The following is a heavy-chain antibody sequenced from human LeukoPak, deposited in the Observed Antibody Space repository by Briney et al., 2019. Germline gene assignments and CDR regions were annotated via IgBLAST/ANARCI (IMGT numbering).Heavy chain of an antibody. CDR3: ARMYGSGSYTVDY. CDR2: INPNSGGT. J-gene: IGHJ4*02. CDR1: GYTLTGYY. Sequence: ASVKVSCKASGYTLTGYYMHWVRQAPGQGLEWMGWINPNSGGTNYAQKFQGRVTMTRDTSISTAYMELSRLRSDDTAVYYCARMYGSGSYTVDYWGQGTLVTVSS. D-gene: IGHD3-10*01. V-gene: IGHV1-2*02.